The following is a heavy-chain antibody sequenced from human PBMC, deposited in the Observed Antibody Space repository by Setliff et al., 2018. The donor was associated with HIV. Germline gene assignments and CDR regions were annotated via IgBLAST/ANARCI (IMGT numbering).Heavy chain of an antibody. V-gene: IGHV3-23*01. CDR3: VGYDSSGYYSNDY. D-gene: IGHD3-22*01. CDR1: GGSISGYY. J-gene: IGHJ4*02. Sequence: PSETLSLTCAVYGGSISGYYWSWVRQAPGKGLEWVSAISGSGGSTYYADSVKGRFTISRDNSKNTLYLQMNSLRAEDTAVYYCVGYDSSGYYSNDYWGQGTLVTVSS. CDR2: ISGSGGST.